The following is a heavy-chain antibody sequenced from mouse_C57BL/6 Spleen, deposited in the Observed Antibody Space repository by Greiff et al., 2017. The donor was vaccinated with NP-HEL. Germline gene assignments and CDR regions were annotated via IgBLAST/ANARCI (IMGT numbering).Heavy chain of an antibody. CDR1: GFTFSSYA. D-gene: IGHD1-1*01. Sequence: EVQLVESGGGLVKPGGSLKLSCAASGFTFSSYAMSWVRQTPEKRLEWVATISDGGSYTYYPDNVKGRFTISRDNAKNNLYLQMSHLKSEDTAMYYCARGGGFNYGSSYPWFAYWGQGTLVTVSA. CDR3: ARGGGFNYGSSYPWFAY. V-gene: IGHV5-4*01. CDR2: ISDGGSYT. J-gene: IGHJ3*01.